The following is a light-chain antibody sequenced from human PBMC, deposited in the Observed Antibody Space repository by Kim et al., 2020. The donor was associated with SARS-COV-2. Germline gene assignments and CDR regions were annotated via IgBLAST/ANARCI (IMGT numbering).Light chain of an antibody. CDR1: QGIITS. CDR2: DAS. V-gene: IGKV1-NL1*01. CDR3: QQYFSTPYS. Sequence: DIQMTQSPSSLSASVGDRVTNTCRASQGIITSLAWYQQRPAKAPKLLFYDASTLQSGVPSRFSASGSGTQYTLTITTLQPEDFATYYCQQYFSTPYSFGQGTKLEIK. J-gene: IGKJ2*03.